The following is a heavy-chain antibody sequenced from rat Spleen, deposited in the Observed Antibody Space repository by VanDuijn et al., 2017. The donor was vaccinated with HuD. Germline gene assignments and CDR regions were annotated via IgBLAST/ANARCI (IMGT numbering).Heavy chain of an antibody. CDR3: ARHNSGYGVMDA. CDR1: GFTFSNYA. V-gene: IGHV5-7*01. D-gene: IGHD4-3*01. CDR2: ISYDGSST. J-gene: IGHJ4*01. Sequence: EVQLVESGGGLVQPGRSLRLSCTASGFTFSNYALHWIRQAPKKGLEWVATISYDGSSTYYRDSVKGRFTISRDNAKSTLYLQMDSLGSEDTATYFCARHNSGYGVMDAWGQGASVTVSS.